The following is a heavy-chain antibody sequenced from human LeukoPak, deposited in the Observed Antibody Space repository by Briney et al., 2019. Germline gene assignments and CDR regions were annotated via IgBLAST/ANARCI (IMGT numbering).Heavy chain of an antibody. CDR1: GYNFTSYW. D-gene: IGHD1-26*01. Sequence: GESLKISCKVSGYNFTSYWIVWVRQMPGKGLELMGTIYPGDSDTRYSPSFQGQVIISVDKSISTAYLQWSSLKASDTAMYYCARRYSGRYEFDYWGQGTLVTVSS. J-gene: IGHJ4*02. CDR2: IYPGDSDT. CDR3: ARRYSGRYEFDY. V-gene: IGHV5-51*01.